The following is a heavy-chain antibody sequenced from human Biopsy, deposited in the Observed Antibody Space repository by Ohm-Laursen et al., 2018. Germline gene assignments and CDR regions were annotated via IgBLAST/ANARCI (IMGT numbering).Heavy chain of an antibody. CDR1: GFSFSDNY. V-gene: IGHV3-72*01. D-gene: IGHD2-15*01. J-gene: IGHJ5*01. CDR2: IRDKANSYTT. CDR3: ARAGRYCSGGGCYSWFDS. Sequence: SLRLSCSASGFSFSDNYMDWVRQAPGKGLEWVGRIRDKANSYTTYYAASVKGRFTISRDDSKNSLYLQMNSLKTEDTALYYCARAGRYCSGGGCYSWFDSWGQGTLVTVSS.